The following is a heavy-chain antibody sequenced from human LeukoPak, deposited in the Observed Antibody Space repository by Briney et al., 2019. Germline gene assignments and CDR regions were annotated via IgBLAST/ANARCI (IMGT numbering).Heavy chain of an antibody. CDR2: ISYDGSNK. Sequence: GGSLRLSCAASGFTFSSYAMLGLRQAPGKGLEGVAVISYDGSNKYYVDYVKGRFTISRDNSKNTLYLQMNSLRAEDTAVYYCARAQVEMATIVLDFDIWGQGTMVTVSS. CDR1: GFTFSSYA. J-gene: IGHJ3*02. V-gene: IGHV3-30*04. D-gene: IGHD5-24*01. CDR3: ARAQVEMATIVLDFDI.